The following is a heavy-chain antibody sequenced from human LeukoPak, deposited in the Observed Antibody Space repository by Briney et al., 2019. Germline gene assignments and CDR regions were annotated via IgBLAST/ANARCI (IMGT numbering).Heavy chain of an antibody. V-gene: IGHV3-15*01. Sequence: GGSLRLSCAASGFTFANAYMSWVRQAPGKGLEWVGCIKSKADGETTDYAAPVKGRFTISRDDSASTLYLQMNSLKSEDTAVYYCTTGRAAGSGWTQIDYWGQGTLVTVSS. CDR1: GFTFANAY. J-gene: IGHJ4*02. CDR2: IKSKADGETT. CDR3: TTGRAAGSGWTQIDY. D-gene: IGHD6-25*01.